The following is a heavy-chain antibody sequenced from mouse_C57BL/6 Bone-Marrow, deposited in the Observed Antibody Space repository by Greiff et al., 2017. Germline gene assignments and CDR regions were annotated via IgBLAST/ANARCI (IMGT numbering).Heavy chain of an antibody. D-gene: IGHD1-1*01. V-gene: IGHV1-81*01. J-gene: IGHJ4*01. CDR1: GYTFTSYG. CDR2: IYPRSGNT. CDR3: AKERDYYGSSYRYYAMDD. Sequence: QVQLQQSGAELARPGASVKLSCKASGYTFTSYGISWVKQRPGQGLEWIGEIYPRSGNTYYNEKFKGKATLTADKSSSTAYMELHSLTSEDSAVYFWAKERDYYGSSYRYYAMDDWGQGTSVTVSS.